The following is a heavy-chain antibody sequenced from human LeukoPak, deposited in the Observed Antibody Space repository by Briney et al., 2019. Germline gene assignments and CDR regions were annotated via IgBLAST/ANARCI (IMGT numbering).Heavy chain of an antibody. CDR2: INWNSGNT. J-gene: IGHJ3*02. D-gene: IGHD2-2*01. CDR3: ARAKACSITTCPSDI. CDR1: GFTFHDYG. V-gene: IGHV3-20*04. Sequence: GGSLRLSCAASGFTFHDYGMTWVRQVPGKWLEWVSGINWNSGNTGYADSVKGRFTISRDNAKNSLYLQMNDLRAEDTALYYCARAKACSITTCPSDIWGLGTMVTVSS.